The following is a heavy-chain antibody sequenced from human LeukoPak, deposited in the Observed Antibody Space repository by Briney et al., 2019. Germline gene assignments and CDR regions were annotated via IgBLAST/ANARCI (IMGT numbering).Heavy chain of an antibody. V-gene: IGHV3-74*01. CDR3: LFGSGSYYTAFEY. D-gene: IGHD3-10*01. Sequence: GGSLRLSCAASGYAFSTNWMHWVRQAPGKGLVWVSHISTDGSTTNYADSVKGRFTTSRDNANNTLYLQMNSLRAEDTAVYYCLFGSGSYYTAFEYWGQGALVTVSS. J-gene: IGHJ4*02. CDR2: ISTDGSTT. CDR1: GYAFSTNW.